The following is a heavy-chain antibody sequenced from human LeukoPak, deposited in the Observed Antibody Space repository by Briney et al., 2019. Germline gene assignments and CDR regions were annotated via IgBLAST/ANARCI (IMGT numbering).Heavy chain of an antibody. D-gene: IGHD3-3*01. CDR3: ARMSYDRTGEGRANLYYYYMAV. CDR1: GGSVSGYY. CDR2: IYSTGST. Sequence: SETLSLTCTVSGGSVSGYYCSWIRQPAGKGLEWIGRIYSTGSTDYNASLESRVTMSVDTSKNQFSLKLSSVTAADTAVYYCARMSYDRTGEGRANLYYYYMAVWGKGTTVTVSS. J-gene: IGHJ6*03. V-gene: IGHV4-4*07.